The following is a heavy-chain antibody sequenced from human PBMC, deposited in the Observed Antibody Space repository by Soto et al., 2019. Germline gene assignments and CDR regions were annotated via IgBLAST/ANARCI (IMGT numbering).Heavy chain of an antibody. CDR1: GFAFSSYG. V-gene: IGHV3-33*01. CDR3: ARGRGDQYYFDF. J-gene: IGHJ4*02. CDR2: IWYDGSNK. Sequence: QVQLVESGGGVVQPGRSLRLSCAASGFAFSSYGMHWVRQAPGKGLEWVAVIWYDGSNKYYADSVKGRFTISRDNSKNTLYLQMNSLRADDTAVYYCARGRGDQYYFDFWGKGTLVTVSS. D-gene: IGHD2-21*02.